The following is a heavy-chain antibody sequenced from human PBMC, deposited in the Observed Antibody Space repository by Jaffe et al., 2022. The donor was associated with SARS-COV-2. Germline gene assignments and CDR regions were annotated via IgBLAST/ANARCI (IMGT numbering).Heavy chain of an antibody. D-gene: IGHD3-9*01. J-gene: IGHJ6*02. CDR2: IYWNDDK. Sequence: QITLKESGPTLVKPTQTLTLTCTFSGFSLSTSGVGVGWIRQPPGKALEWLALIYWNDDKRYSPSLKSRLTITKDTSKNQVVLTMTNMDPVDTATYYCAHTGILTGNTGGYYYYYGMDVWGQGTTVTVSS. CDR1: GFSLSTSGVG. CDR3: AHTGILTGNTGGYYYYYGMDV. V-gene: IGHV2-5*01.